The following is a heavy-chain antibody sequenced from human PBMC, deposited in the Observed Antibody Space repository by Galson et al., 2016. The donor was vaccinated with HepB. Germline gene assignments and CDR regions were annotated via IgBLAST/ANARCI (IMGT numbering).Heavy chain of an antibody. V-gene: IGHV3-48*01. CDR2: IRGVTSAI. CDR3: VRDHYWAFDY. J-gene: IGHJ4*02. D-gene: IGHD2-8*02. Sequence: LRLSCAVSGFSFSPYAMNWVRQAPGRGLEWISYIRGVTSAIQYADSVKGRFSISRDNARNSLYLQMNSLRADATAVYYCVRDHYWAFDYWGQGILVTVSS. CDR1: GFSFSPYA.